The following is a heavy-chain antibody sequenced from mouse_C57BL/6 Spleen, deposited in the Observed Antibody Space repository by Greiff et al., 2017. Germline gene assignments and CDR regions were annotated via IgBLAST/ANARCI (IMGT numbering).Heavy chain of an antibody. CDR1: GYAFSSYW. D-gene: IGHD2-1*01. V-gene: IGHV1-80*01. CDR3: ARDYGNYVGYYYAMDY. CDR2: IYPGDGDT. J-gene: IGHJ4*01. Sequence: VKLQESGAELVKPGASVKISCKASGYAFSSYWMNWVQQRPGQGLEWIGQIYPGDGDTNYNGKFKGKATLTADKSSSTAYMQLSSLTSEDSAVYFGARDYGNYVGYYYAMDYWGQGTSVTVSS.